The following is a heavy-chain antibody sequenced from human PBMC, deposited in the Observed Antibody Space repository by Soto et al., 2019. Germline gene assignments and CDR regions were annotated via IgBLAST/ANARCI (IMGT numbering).Heavy chain of an antibody. CDR2: IWYDGSNK. CDR3: ATEGYNWNYEGYYYYMDV. J-gene: IGHJ6*03. V-gene: IGHV3-33*03. D-gene: IGHD1-7*01. Sequence: GGSLRLSCAASGFTFSSYGMHWVRQAPGKGLEWVAVIWYDGSNKYYADSVKGRFTISRDNAKNSLYLQMNSLRAEDTAVYYCATEGYNWNYEGYYYYMDVWGKGTTVTVSS. CDR1: GFTFSSYG.